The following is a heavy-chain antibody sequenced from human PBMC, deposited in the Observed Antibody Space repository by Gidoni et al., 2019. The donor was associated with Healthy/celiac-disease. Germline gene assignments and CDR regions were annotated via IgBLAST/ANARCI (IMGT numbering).Heavy chain of an antibody. CDR1: GFTFSSYA. CDR2: ISGSGGST. V-gene: IGHV3-23*01. CDR3: AKRKDKFYYDSSGSFDY. D-gene: IGHD3-22*01. Sequence: EVQLLESGGGLVQPGGSLRLSCAASGFTFSSYAMGWVRQAPGKGLEWVSAISGSGGSTYYADSVKGRFTISRDKSKNTLYLQMNSLRAEDTAVYYCAKRKDKFYYDSSGSFDYWGQGTLVTVSS. J-gene: IGHJ4*02.